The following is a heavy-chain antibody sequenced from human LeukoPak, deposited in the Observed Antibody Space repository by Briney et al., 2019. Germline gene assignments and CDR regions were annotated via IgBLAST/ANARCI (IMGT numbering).Heavy chain of an antibody. CDR1: GFTFSSYA. CDR2: ISGSGGST. CDR3: AKGKYCSGGSCYYYYYGMDV. J-gene: IGHJ6*02. Sequence: PGASLRLSCAASGFTFSSYAMSWVRQAPGKGLEWVSAISGSGGSTYYADSVKGRFTISRDNSKNTLYLQMNSLRAEDTAVYYCAKGKYCSGGSCYYYYYGMDVWGQGTTVTVSS. D-gene: IGHD2-15*01. V-gene: IGHV3-23*01.